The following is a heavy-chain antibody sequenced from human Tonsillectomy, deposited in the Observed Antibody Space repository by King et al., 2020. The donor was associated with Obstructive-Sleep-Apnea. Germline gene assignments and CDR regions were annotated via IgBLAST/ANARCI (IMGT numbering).Heavy chain of an antibody. D-gene: IGHD6-13*01. CDR2: ISGGRSST. V-gene: IGHV3-23*04. Sequence: VQLVESGGDLVQPGGSLRLSCAASGFFFSSSAMTWVRQAPGKGLEWVSGISGGRSSTYYADSVKGRLTISRDNSKNTLYLQMNSLRDEDTAVYYCAKGYSSIWYDYFDYWGQGTLVTVSS. J-gene: IGHJ4*02. CDR3: AKGYSSIWYDYFDY. CDR1: GFFFSSSA.